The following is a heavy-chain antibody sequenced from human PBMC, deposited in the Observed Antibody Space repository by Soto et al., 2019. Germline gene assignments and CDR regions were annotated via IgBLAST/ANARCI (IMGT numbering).Heavy chain of an antibody. CDR2: ISYDGSNK. D-gene: IGHD3-10*01. Sequence: QTGGSLRLSCAASGFTFSSYGMHWVRQAPGKGLEWVAVISYDGSNKYYAVSVKGRFTISRDNSKNTLYLQMDSLRAEDTAVYYCAKDRGGQFPTFGMDVWGQGTTVTVSS. CDR3: AKDRGGQFPTFGMDV. V-gene: IGHV3-30*18. J-gene: IGHJ6*02. CDR1: GFTFSSYG.